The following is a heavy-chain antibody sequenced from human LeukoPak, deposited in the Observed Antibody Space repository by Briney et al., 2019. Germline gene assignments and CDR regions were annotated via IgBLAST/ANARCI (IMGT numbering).Heavy chain of an antibody. CDR2: INHSGST. CDR3: ARTRWLGAALGY. J-gene: IGHJ4*02. D-gene: IGHD6-19*01. V-gene: IGHV4-34*01. Sequence: SETLSLTCAVYGGSFSGYYWSWIRQPPGKGLEWIGEINHSGSTNYNPSLKSRVTISVDTSKNQFSLKLSSVTAADTAVYYCARTRWLGAALGYWGQGTLVTVSS. CDR1: GGSFSGYY.